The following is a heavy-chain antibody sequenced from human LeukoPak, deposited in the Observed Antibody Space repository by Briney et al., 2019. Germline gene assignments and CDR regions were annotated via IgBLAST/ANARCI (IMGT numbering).Heavy chain of an antibody. V-gene: IGHV3-33*08. Sequence: GGSLRLSCAASGFTISSYSMNWVRQAPGKGLEWVTVIWYDGSNKYYADSVKGRSTISRDNSKNTLYLQMNSLRAEDTAVYYCARVGDLGGMDVWGQGSTVIVSS. J-gene: IGHJ6*02. CDR1: GFTISSYS. CDR2: IWYDGSNK. D-gene: IGHD1-26*01. CDR3: ARVGDLGGMDV.